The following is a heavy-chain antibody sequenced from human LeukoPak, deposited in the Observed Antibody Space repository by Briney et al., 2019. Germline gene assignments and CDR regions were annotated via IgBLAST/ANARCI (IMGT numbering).Heavy chain of an antibody. V-gene: IGHV3-30*03. CDR3: AREGLGTTFSAWFDP. J-gene: IGHJ5*02. D-gene: IGHD1-7*01. CDR2: ISSDERTD. CDR1: GFTSSTYG. Sequence: GRSLRLSCAASGFTSSTYGMHWVRQAPGKGLEWVAVISSDERTDYYSDSVRGRFTVSRDNSKNTLYLQVNSLRTDDTAVYYCAREGLGTTFSAWFDPWGQGTLVIVSS.